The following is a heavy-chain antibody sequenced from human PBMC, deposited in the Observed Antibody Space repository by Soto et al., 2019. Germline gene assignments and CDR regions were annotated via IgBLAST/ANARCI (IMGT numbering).Heavy chain of an antibody. CDR3: ARQGYSGYSYYFDY. CDR2: IYYSGST. Sequence: PSETLSLTCTVSGGSISSYYWSWIRQPPGKGLEWIGYIYYSGSTNYNPSLKSRVTISVDTSKNQFSLKLSSVTAADTAVYYCARQGYSGYSYYFDYWGQGTLVTVSS. J-gene: IGHJ4*02. D-gene: IGHD5-12*01. V-gene: IGHV4-59*08. CDR1: GGSISSYY.